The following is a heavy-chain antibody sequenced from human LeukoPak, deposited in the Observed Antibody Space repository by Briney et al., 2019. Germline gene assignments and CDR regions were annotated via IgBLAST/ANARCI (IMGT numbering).Heavy chain of an antibody. V-gene: IGHV4-30-4*01. CDR3: ARYWGSGDPNWVDP. J-gene: IGHJ5*02. Sequence: SETLSLTCTVSGGSISSGDHYWSWIRQPPGKGLEWIGYIYYSGSTYYNPSLKSRVTISVDTSKNQFSLKLSSVTAADTAVYYCARYWGSGDPNWVDPWGQGTLVTVSS. D-gene: IGHD2-15*01. CDR1: GGSISSGDHY. CDR2: IYYSGST.